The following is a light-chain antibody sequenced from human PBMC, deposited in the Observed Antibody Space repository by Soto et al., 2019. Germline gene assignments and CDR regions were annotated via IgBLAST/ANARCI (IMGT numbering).Light chain of an antibody. Sequence: QCALTQPASVSGSPGQSITISCTGTSSDVGSYNLVSWYQQHPGKAPKLMIYEGSKRPSGVSNRFSGSKSGNTASLTISGLQAEDEADYYCCSYAGSRVFGGGTKLTAL. CDR3: CSYAGSRV. J-gene: IGLJ3*02. V-gene: IGLV2-23*01. CDR1: SSDVGSYNL. CDR2: EGS.